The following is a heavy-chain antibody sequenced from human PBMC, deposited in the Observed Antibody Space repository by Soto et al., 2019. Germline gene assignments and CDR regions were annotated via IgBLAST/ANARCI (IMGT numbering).Heavy chain of an antibody. CDR1: GYTFTGYY. CDR3: ASVCLLGDVGVVTAKCYYGMDV. D-gene: IGHD2-21*02. CDR2: INPNSGGT. Sequence: ASVKVSCKAAGYTFTGYYMHWVRQAPGQGLEWMGWINPNSGGTNYAQKVQGRVTRTRDTSSSTAYMELSRLRSDDTAVYYCASVCLLGDVGVVTAKCYYGMDVWGQGTTVTVSS. V-gene: IGHV1-2*02. J-gene: IGHJ6*02.